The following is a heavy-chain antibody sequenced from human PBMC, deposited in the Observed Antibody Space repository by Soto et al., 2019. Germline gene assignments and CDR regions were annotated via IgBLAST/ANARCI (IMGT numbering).Heavy chain of an antibody. CDR1: GYTFFTYD. CDR2: SSTYSGDT. V-gene: IGHV1-18*01. D-gene: IGHD5-12*01. Sequence: QVHLVQSAVEVKTPGASVKVSCQASGYTFFTYDISWVRQAPGQGLEWMGRSSTYSGDTKYAQKSQGRVNMTNDTSTTTAYLELRSLRSDDTAVYYCARRHGPTTSENGFDPWGQGPLVTVSS. J-gene: IGHJ5*02. CDR3: ARRHGPTTSENGFDP.